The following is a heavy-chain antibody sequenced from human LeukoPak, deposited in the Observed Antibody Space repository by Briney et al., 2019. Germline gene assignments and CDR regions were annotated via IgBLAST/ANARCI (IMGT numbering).Heavy chain of an antibody. D-gene: IGHD1-26*01. V-gene: IGHV3-23*01. CDR1: VFTFSSYS. CDR3: AKDGPLVGANH. Sequence: GGSLRLSCAASVFTFSSYSMSWVRQAPGKGLEWVSAISGSGGSTYYADSVKGRFTISRDNSKNTLYLQMNSLRAEDTAVYYCAKDGPLVGANHWGQGTLVTVSS. CDR2: ISGSGGST. J-gene: IGHJ4*02.